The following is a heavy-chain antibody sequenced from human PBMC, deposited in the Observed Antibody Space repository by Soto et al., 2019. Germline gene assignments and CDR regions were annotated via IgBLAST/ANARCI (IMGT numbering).Heavy chain of an antibody. Sequence: QVQLVQSGAEVKKPGSSVKVSCKASGGTFSSYAISWVRQAPGQGLEWMGGIIPTFGTANYAQKFQGRVTITADNSTSTAYMEMSSLRSEDTAVYYCASPTREWLPPARDYYYGMDVWGQGTTVTVSS. V-gene: IGHV1-69*06. J-gene: IGHJ6*02. CDR2: IIPTFGTA. D-gene: IGHD3-3*01. CDR1: GGTFSSYA. CDR3: ASPTREWLPPARDYYYGMDV.